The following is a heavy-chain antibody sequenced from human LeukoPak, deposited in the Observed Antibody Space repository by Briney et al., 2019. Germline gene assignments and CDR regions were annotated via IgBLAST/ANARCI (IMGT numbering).Heavy chain of an antibody. V-gene: IGHV4-59*01. Sequence: SETLSLTCTVSGGSISSYYWSWIRQPPGKGLEWIGYIYYSGSTNYNPSLKSRVTISVDTSKNQFSLKLSSVTAADTAVYYCARGATTLSARPDYWGQGTLVTVSS. CDR3: ARGATTLSARPDY. CDR2: IYYSGST. D-gene: IGHD1-14*01. J-gene: IGHJ4*02. CDR1: GGSISSYY.